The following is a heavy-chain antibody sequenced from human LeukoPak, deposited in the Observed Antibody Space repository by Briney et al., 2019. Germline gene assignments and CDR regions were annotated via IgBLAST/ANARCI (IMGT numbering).Heavy chain of an antibody. CDR3: ARVQPDYNAEYNWFDS. CDR2: ISGRSGVR. V-gene: IGHV3-23*01. D-gene: IGHD3-10*01. Sequence: PGGSLRLSCAASGFTFNAYAMTCVPQAAGRGLEWVPPISGRSGVRNYTDSLEGRVSISRDDSKNTLFLQMTSMRLEDTDVYFCARVQPDYNAEYNWFDSWGQGTLVTVSS. CDR1: GFTFNAYA. J-gene: IGHJ5*01.